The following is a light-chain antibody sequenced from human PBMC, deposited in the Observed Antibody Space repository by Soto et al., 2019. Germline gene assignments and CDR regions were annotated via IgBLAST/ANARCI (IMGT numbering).Light chain of an antibody. CDR2: GAS. J-gene: IGKJ4*01. V-gene: IGKV3D-20*02. CDR1: QSVRSSH. Sequence: EIVLTQSPGTLSLSPGERATLSCRASQSVRSSHLAWYQQKPGQAPRLLIYGASSRATGIPDRFSGSGSGTDFTLTISRLEPEDFAVYHCQQRSNWPPTFGGGTKVDIK. CDR3: QQRSNWPPT.